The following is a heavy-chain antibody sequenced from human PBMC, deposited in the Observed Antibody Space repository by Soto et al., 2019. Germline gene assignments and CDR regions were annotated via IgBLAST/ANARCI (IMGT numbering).Heavy chain of an antibody. D-gene: IGHD7-27*01. CDR3: ARDPKTSGGQHWAFNYFDS. CDR1: GFSFSISP. V-gene: IGHV3-30-3*01. CDR2: ISYDGNNK. J-gene: IGHJ4*02. Sequence: PGGSLRLSCAASGFSFSISPMHWVRQAPGKGPEWVALISYDGNNKFYADSVKGRFTISRDNSKSTLYLQVDSLRPEDAAVYYCARDPKTSGGQHWAFNYFDSWGRGTLVTVSS.